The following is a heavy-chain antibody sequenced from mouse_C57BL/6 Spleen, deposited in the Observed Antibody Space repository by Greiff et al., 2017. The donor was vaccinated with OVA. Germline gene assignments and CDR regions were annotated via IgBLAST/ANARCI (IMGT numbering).Heavy chain of an antibody. CDR1: GFTFTDYY. CDR3: SGSSLWYFDV. V-gene: IGHV7-3*01. Sequence: EVHLVESGGGLVQPGGSLSLSCAASGFTFTDYYMSWVRQPPGKALEWLGFIRNKANGYTTEYSASVKGRFTISRDNSQIILYLQMNALSAEYSATYYCSGSSLWYFDVWGTGTTVTVSS. D-gene: IGHD1-1*01. CDR2: IRNKANGYTT. J-gene: IGHJ1*03.